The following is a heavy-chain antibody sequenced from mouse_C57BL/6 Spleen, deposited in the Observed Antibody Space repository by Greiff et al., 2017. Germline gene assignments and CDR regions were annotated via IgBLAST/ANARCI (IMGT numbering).Heavy chain of an antibody. CDR2: INYDGSST. J-gene: IGHJ4*01. CDR3: ARERLGKAMDY. V-gene: IGHV5-16*01. CDR1: GFTFSDYY. Sequence: EVQVVESEGGLVQPGSSMKLSCTASGFTFSDYYMAWVRQVPEKGLEWVANINYDGSSTYYLDSLKSRFIISRDNAKNILYLQMSSLKSEDTATYYCARERLGKAMDYWGQGTSVTVSS. D-gene: IGHD4-1*01.